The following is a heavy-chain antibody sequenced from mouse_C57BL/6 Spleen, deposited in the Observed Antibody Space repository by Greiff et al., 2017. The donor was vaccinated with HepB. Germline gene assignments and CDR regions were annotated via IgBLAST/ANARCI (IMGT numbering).Heavy chain of an antibody. CDR2: IWSDGST. CDR3: ARHEGYDYAWFAY. D-gene: IGHD2-4*01. J-gene: IGHJ3*01. V-gene: IGHV2-6-1*01. CDR1: GFSLTSYG. Sequence: VKLMESGPGLVAPSQSLSITCTVSGFSLTSYGVHWVRQPPGKGLEWLVVIWSDGSTTYNSALKSRLSISKDNSKSQVFLKMNSLQTDDTAMYYCARHEGYDYAWFAYWGQGTLVTVSA.